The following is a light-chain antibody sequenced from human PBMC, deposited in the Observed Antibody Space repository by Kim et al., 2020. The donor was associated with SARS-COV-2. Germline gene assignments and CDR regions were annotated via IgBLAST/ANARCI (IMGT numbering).Light chain of an antibody. V-gene: IGLV2-8*01. CDR3: SSYAGSVV. Sequence: HGQSVTISCTGTSRSVGAYNYVSWYQQHPGKAPKLMIYAVTQRPSGVPDRFSGYKSGNTASLTVSGLQAEDEADYYCSSYAGSVVFGTGTQLTVL. CDR1: SRSVGAYNY. J-gene: IGLJ1*01. CDR2: AVT.